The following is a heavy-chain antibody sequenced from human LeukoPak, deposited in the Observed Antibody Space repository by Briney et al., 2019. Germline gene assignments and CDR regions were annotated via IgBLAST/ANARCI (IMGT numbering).Heavy chain of an antibody. CDR3: ARVAFGELWGMDV. J-gene: IGHJ6*04. CDR1: GFTFSSYN. V-gene: IGHV3-21*01. D-gene: IGHD3-10*01. Sequence: GGSLRLSCAASGFTFSSYNMNWVRQAPGKGLEWVSSISSSSDYIYYADSVKGRFTISRDSATNSLYLQMNSLRAEDTAVYHCARVAFGELWGMDVWGEGTTVTISS. CDR2: ISSSSDYI.